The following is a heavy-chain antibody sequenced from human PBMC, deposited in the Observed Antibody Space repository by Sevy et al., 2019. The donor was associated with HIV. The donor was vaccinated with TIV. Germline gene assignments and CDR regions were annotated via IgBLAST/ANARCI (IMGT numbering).Heavy chain of an antibody. CDR3: AKDAPSRFDY. CDR2: IRYDGSHK. Sequence: GESLKISCVASGFTFRNYDMHWVRQAPGKGLEWISFIRYDGSHKSYAESVKGRFTISRDNSKNTLDLHMNSLSPEDTAVYFCAKDAPSRFDYWGQGALVTVSS. J-gene: IGHJ4*02. V-gene: IGHV3-30*02. CDR1: GFTFRNYD.